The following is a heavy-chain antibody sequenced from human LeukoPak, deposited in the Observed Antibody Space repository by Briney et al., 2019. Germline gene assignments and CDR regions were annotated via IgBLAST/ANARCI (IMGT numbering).Heavy chain of an antibody. CDR2: IYYSGST. CDR3: AGSIEALGRPLDL. V-gene: IGHV4-39*07. D-gene: IGHD2/OR15-2a*01. J-gene: IGHJ3*01. CDR1: GGSISSSSYY. Sequence: PSETLSLTCTVSGGSISSSSYYWGWIRQPPGKGLEWIGNIYYSGSTYYNPSLKSRVTMSLDTSKNQVSLDLTSVTAADTAVYYCAGSIEALGRPLDLWGQGTKVSVSS.